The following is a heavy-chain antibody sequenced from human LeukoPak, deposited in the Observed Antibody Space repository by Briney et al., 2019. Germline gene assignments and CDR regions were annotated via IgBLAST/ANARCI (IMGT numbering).Heavy chain of an antibody. CDR2: IIPIFGTA. CDR1: GGTFSSYA. J-gene: IGHJ4*02. V-gene: IGHV1-69*13. D-gene: IGHD3-10*01. Sequence: SVKVSCKASGGTFSSYAISWVRQAPGQGLEWMGGIIPIFGTANYAQKFQGRVTITADESTSTAYMELTSLTSDDTAVYYCARASRYYASGSLPFDYWGQGTPVTVSS. CDR3: ARASRYYASGSLPFDY.